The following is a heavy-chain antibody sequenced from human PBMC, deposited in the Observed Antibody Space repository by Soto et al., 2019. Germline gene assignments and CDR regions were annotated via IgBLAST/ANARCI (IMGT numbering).Heavy chain of an antibody. Sequence: GGSLRLSCAASGFTFSSYAMNWVRQAPGKGLEWVSGISGPGGSIYYADAVRGRFTISRDNSKNTLFLQMNSLRDDDTAVYYCARDIMLAPGDYFEYWGQGTLVTVSS. J-gene: IGHJ4*02. CDR1: GFTFSSYA. D-gene: IGHD1-20*01. CDR2: ISGPGGSI. CDR3: ARDIMLAPGDYFEY. V-gene: IGHV3-23*01.